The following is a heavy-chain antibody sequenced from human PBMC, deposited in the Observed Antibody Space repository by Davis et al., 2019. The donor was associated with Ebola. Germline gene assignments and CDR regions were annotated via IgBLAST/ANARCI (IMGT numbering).Heavy chain of an antibody. CDR1: GFTFSSYS. J-gene: IGHJ2*01. D-gene: IGHD3-22*01. Sequence: GGSLRLSCAASGFTFSSYSMNWVRQAPGKGLEWVSYISSSSTIYYADSVKGRFTISRDNAKNSLYLQMNSLRAEDTALYHCARDSDNRERYFDLWGRGTLVTVSS. CDR2: ISSSSTI. V-gene: IGHV3-48*01. CDR3: ARDSDNRERYFDL.